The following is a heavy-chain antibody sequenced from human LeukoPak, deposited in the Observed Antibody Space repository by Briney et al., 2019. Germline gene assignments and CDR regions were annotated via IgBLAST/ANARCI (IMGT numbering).Heavy chain of an antibody. CDR2: ISGGGGYTST. CDR3: AKPPPDNYHYYYGMDV. V-gene: IGHV3-23*01. J-gene: IGHJ6*02. CDR1: GFTFSNYA. Sequence: GGSLRLSCAASGFTFSNYAMTWVRQAPGKGLEWGSAISGGGGYTSTYYADSVKGRFTISRDNSKNTLYLQMNSLRAEDTAVYYCAKPPPDNYHYYYGMDVWGQGTTVTVSS.